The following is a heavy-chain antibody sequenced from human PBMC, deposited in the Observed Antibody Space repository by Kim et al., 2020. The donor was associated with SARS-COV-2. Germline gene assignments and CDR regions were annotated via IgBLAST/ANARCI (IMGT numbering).Heavy chain of an antibody. CDR3: STSPRPYDFWSGSENYYS. Sequence: GGSLRLSCAASGFTVSSNYMSWVRQAPGKGLEWVSVIYSGGSTYYADAVKGRFTISRDNSKNTLYLQMNSLRAEDTAVYYCSTSPRPYDFWSGSENYYS. J-gene: IGHJ6*01. V-gene: IGHV3-66*01. D-gene: IGHD3-3*01. CDR2: IYSGGST. CDR1: GFTVSSNY.